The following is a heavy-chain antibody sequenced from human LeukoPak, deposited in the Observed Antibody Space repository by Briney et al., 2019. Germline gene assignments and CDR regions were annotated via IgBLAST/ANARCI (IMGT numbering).Heavy chain of an antibody. CDR3: ARDSRGPDY. CDR2: VSYDGSDK. V-gene: IGHV3-33*05. J-gene: IGHJ4*02. CDR1: GFTFSNYD. Sequence: PGGSLRLSCAASGFTFSNYDMYWVRQAPGRGLDWVAVVSYDGSDKYCADSVKGRFTISRDNSKNTLYLQMTGLRVEDTAVYYCARDSRGPDYWGQGALVTVSS. D-gene: IGHD3-22*01.